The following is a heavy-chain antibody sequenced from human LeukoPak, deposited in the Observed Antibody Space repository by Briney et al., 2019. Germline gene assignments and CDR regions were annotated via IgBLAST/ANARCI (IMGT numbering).Heavy chain of an antibody. J-gene: IGHJ4*02. V-gene: IGHV4-59*08. CDR3: ARHIDYYDSSGYTFDY. Sequence: PSETLSLPCTVSVDSISSYYWSWIRQPPGKGLECIGYIYYSGSTKYNPSLKSRVTISVDTSKNQFSLKLSSVTAADAAVYYCARHIDYYDSSGYTFDYWGQGTLVTVSS. CDR2: IYYSGST. D-gene: IGHD3-22*01. CDR1: VDSISSYY.